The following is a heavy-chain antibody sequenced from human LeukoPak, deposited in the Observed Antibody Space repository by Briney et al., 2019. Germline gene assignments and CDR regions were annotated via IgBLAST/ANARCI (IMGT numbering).Heavy chain of an antibody. J-gene: IGHJ4*02. V-gene: IGHV4-39*01. CDR2: LYYSGST. D-gene: IGHD4-23*01. CDR1: GGSISSSSYY. CDR3: ANSANYGGNSGFLDY. Sequence: KTSETLSLTCTVSGGSISSSSYYWGWIRQPPGKGLEWIGSLYYSGSTHYNPSLKSRVTISVDTSKNQFSLKLSSVTAADTAVYYCANSANYGGNSGFLDYWGQGTLVTVSS.